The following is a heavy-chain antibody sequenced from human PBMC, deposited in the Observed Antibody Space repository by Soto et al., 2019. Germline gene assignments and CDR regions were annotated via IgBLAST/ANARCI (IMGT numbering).Heavy chain of an antibody. CDR3: ARVGHITIFGVVIIRWFDP. V-gene: IGHV1-69*06. CDR1: GGTFSSYA. D-gene: IGHD3-3*01. J-gene: IGHJ5*02. CDR2: IIPIFGTA. Sequence: SVKVSCKASGGTFSSYAISWVRQAPGQGLEWMGGIIPIFGTANYAQKFQGRVTITADKSTSTAYMELSSLRSEDTAVYYWARVGHITIFGVVIIRWFDPWGQGTLVTVPQ.